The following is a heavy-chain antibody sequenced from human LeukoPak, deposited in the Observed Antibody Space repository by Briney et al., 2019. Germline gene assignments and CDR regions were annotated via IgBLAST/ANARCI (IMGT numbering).Heavy chain of an antibody. CDR2: ISSSSSTI. CDR1: GFTFSDHY. J-gene: IGHJ4*02. V-gene: IGHV3-11*04. CDR3: ARSYSYGHGGFDH. D-gene: IGHD5-18*01. Sequence: GGSLRLSCAASGFTFSDHYMSWIRQAPGKGLEWVSYISSSSSTIYYADSVKGRFTISRDNAKNSLYLQMNSLRAEDTAVYYCARSYSYGHGGFDHWGQGTLVTVSS.